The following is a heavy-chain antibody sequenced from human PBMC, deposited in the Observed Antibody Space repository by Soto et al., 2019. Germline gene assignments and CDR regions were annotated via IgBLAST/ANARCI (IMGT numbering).Heavy chain of an antibody. J-gene: IGHJ4*02. CDR1: GFAFGSYW. CDR2: ISQDGTIA. D-gene: IGHD1-1*01. CDR3: LRDQRHWNEFADQ. Sequence: EVQLVESGGGLVQPRGSLRLSCAASGFAFGSYWMHWVRQAPGKGLVWVSRISQDGTIATQADSVKGRFTISRDNAKNTLYLHMNSLRADDTAVYYCLRDQRHWNEFADQWGQGTLVTVSS. V-gene: IGHV3-74*01.